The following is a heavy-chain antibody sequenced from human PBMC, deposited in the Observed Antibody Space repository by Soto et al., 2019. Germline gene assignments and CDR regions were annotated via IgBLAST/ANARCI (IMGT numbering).Heavy chain of an antibody. J-gene: IGHJ4*02. D-gene: IGHD1-1*01. CDR2: IDYSGNI. Sequence: QLQLQESGPGLVKPSETLSLTCNASGGSITSSGSAWGWIRQSPGKGLEWIGTIDYSGNIYYTPSLKSRITISVDTSENQISLKLSSVTAADTAVYYCARHIHNQGFEYYFDSWGQGTLVTVSS. CDR1: GGSITSSGSA. CDR3: ARHIHNQGFEYYFDS. V-gene: IGHV4-39*01.